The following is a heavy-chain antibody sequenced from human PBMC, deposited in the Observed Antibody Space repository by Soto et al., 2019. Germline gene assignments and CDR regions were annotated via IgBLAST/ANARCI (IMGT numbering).Heavy chain of an antibody. CDR1: GFPFSSYW. Sequence: EVQLVESGGDSVQPGGSLRLACAASGFPFSSYWMHWVRHTPGKGLEWVSRISGDGTTIYYADSVTGRFTVSRDNAKNTLSLQMSGLGAEDTALYYCAREYYGILTGYYNDNWGQGTMVSVSS. J-gene: IGHJ4*02. V-gene: IGHV3-74*01. CDR3: AREYYGILTGYYNDN. D-gene: IGHD3-9*01. CDR2: ISGDGTTI.